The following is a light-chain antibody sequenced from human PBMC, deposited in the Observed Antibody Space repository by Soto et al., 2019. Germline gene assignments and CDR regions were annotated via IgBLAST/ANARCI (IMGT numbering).Light chain of an antibody. V-gene: IGLV2-8*01. CDR2: EVS. CDR1: SSDVGGHNH. J-gene: IGLJ3*02. CDR3: SSYTSSSTPNWV. Sequence: QSALTQPPSASGSPGQSVTISCTGSSSDVGGHNHVSWYQQHPGKAPKLMIYEVSKRPSGVPDRFSGSKSVNTASLTVSGLQAEDEADYYCSSYTSSSTPNWVFGGGTKLTVL.